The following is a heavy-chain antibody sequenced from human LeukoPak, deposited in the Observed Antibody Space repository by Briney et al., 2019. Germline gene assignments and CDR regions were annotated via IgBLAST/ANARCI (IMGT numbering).Heavy chain of an antibody. V-gene: IGHV4-4*02. D-gene: IGHD6-13*01. CDR1: GGSISSSNW. CDR2: IYHSGST. Sequence: PSETLSLTCAVSGGSISSSNWWSWVRQPPGKGLEWIGEIYHSGSTNYNPSLKSRVTISVDKSKNQFSLKLSSVTAADTAVYYCARGGYSSRPLEKSLDYWGQGTLVTVSS. CDR3: ARGGYSSRPLEKSLDY. J-gene: IGHJ4*02.